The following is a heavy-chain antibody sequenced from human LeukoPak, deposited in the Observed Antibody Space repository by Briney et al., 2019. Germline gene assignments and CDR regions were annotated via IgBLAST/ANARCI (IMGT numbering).Heavy chain of an antibody. CDR2: ISSSSSYI. CDR3: ARAIWFDGTDGMDV. V-gene: IGHV3-21*01. Sequence: GGSLRLSCAASGFTFSSYSMNWVRQAPGKGLEWVSSISSSSSYIYYADSVKGRFTISRDNAKNSLYLQMNSLRAEDTAVYYCARAIWFDGTDGMDVWGQGTTVTVSS. D-gene: IGHD3-10*01. CDR1: GFTFSSYS. J-gene: IGHJ6*02.